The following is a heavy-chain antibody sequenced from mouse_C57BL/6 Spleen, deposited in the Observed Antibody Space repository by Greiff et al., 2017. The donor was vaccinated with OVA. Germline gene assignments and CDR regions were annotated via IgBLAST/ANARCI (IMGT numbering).Heavy chain of an antibody. J-gene: IGHJ3*01. CDR1: GYTFTDYE. CDR2: IDPETGGT. Sequence: QVQLKQSGAELVRPGASVTLSCKASGYTFTDYEMHWVKQTPVHGLEWIGAIDPETGGTAYNQKFKGKAILTADKSSSTAYMELRSLTSEDSAVYYCTRSGRYGAWFAYWGQGTLVTVSA. CDR3: TRSGRYGAWFAY. D-gene: IGHD1-1*01. V-gene: IGHV1-15*01.